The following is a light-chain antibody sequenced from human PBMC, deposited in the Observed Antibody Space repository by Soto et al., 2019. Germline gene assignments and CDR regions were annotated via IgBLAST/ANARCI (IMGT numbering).Light chain of an antibody. J-gene: IGLJ2*01. CDR2: EVS. CDR1: SSDIGNYNY. Sequence: QSALTQPASVSGSPGQSITISCTGTSSDIGNYNYVSWYLQHPGKAPKLMIYEVSNRPSGVSNRFSGSKSGNTASLTISGLQAEDEADYYCSSYTSINTYVVFGGGTKLTVL. CDR3: SSYTSINTYVV. V-gene: IGLV2-14*01.